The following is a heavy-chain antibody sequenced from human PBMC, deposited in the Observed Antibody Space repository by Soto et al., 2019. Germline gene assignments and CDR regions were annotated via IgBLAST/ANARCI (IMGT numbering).Heavy chain of an antibody. J-gene: IGHJ4*02. CDR3: ATPQTYYDSSGYLYY. CDR1: GYTFTSYG. V-gene: IGHV1-2*02. Sequence: ASVKVSCKASGYTFTSYGISWVRQAPGQGLEWMGWINPNSGGTNYAQKFQGRVTMTRDTSISTAYMELSRLRSDDTAVYYCATPQTYYDSSGYLYYWGQGTLVTVSS. CDR2: INPNSGGT. D-gene: IGHD3-22*01.